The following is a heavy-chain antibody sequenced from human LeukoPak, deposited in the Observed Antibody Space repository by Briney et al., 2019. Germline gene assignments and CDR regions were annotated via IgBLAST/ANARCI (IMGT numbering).Heavy chain of an antibody. CDR1: GGTFSSYA. V-gene: IGHV1-69*13. CDR3: ARDPGYGGGYSVIPPPIS. CDR2: IIPIFGTA. D-gene: IGHD3-16*01. J-gene: IGHJ5*02. Sequence: SVKVSCKASGGTFSSYAISWVRQAPGQGLEWMGGIIPIFGTANYAQKFQGRVTITADESTSTAYMELSSLRSEDTAVYYCARDPGYGGGYSVIPPPISWGQEPLVTVSS.